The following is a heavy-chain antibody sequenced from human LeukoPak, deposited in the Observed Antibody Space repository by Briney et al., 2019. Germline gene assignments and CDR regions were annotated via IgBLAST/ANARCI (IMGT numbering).Heavy chain of an antibody. CDR3: ARQYQLRYFDWLLYWYFDL. CDR1: GGSISSSSYY. D-gene: IGHD3-9*01. V-gene: IGHV4-39*01. Sequence: QTSETLSLTCTVSGGSISSSSYYWGWIRQPPGKGLEWIGSIYYSGSTYYNPSLKSRVTISVDTSKNQFSLKLSSVPAADTAVYYCARQYQLRYFDWLLYWYFDLWGRGTLVTVSS. CDR2: IYYSGST. J-gene: IGHJ2*01.